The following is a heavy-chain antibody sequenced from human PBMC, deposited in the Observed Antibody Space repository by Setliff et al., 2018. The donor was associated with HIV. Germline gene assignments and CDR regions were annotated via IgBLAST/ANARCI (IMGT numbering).Heavy chain of an antibody. Sequence: GSLRLSCAASELTFSNYAMTWVRQAPGKGLEWVSSLSGSGGSTYYADSVKGRFTISRDNSKNTLYLRMNSLRAEDTAVYYCGKDRYDNYVWGSYHGPDFWGQGTLVTVSS. J-gene: IGHJ4*02. CDR2: LSGSGGST. CDR3: GKDRYDNYVWGSYHGPDF. V-gene: IGHV3-23*01. D-gene: IGHD3-16*01. CDR1: ELTFSNYA.